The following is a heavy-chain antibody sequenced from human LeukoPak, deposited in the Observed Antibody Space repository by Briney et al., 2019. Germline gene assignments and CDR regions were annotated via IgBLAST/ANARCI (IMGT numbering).Heavy chain of an antibody. J-gene: IGHJ5*02. Sequence: PGGSLRLSCAASGFTFSSYGMHWVRQAPGKGLEWVAFIRYDGSNKYYADSVKGRFTISRDNSKNTLYLQMNSLRAEDTAVYYCARGDRDYYDSSGYYEVYWFDPWGQGTLVTVSS. CDR1: GFTFSSYG. D-gene: IGHD3-22*01. CDR2: IRYDGSNK. V-gene: IGHV3-30*02. CDR3: ARGDRDYYDSSGYYEVYWFDP.